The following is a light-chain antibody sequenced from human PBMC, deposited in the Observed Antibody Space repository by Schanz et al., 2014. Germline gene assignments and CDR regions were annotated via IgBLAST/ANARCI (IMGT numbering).Light chain of an antibody. CDR1: QSISAW. CDR2: TAS. CDR3: QQYSSYWA. J-gene: IGKJ1*01. Sequence: DIQMTQSPSTLSASVGDRVTITCRASQSISAWLAWYQQKPGRAPKLLIYTASTLESGVPSRFSGSGLGTEFTLTISSLQPDDFATYYCQQYSSYWAFGQGTKVEIK. V-gene: IGKV1-5*03.